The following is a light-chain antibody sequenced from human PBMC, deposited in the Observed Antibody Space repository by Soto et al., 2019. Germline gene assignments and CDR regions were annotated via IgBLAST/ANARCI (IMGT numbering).Light chain of an antibody. CDR2: DAS. V-gene: IGKV1-5*01. J-gene: IGKJ1*01. Sequence: DIPMTQSPSTLSASIGDRVTITCRASESIRTWLAWYQHKPGKAPKFLIYDASSLESGVPSRFSGSGSGTECTLTISNLQPDDFATYFCQQYHNYPRTFGQGTKVEIK. CDR3: QQYHNYPRT. CDR1: ESIRTW.